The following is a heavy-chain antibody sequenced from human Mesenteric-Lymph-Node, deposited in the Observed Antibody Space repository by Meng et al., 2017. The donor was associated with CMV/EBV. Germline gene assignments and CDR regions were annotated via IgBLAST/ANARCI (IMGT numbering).Heavy chain of an antibody. Sequence: GESLKISCKASGFSFDSFSLNWVRQAPGKGLEWVSSISSSGRYQYYADSLKGRFTISRDNGKNSLYLQMDSLRVEDTAVYYCAKERMYDIDFWGQGILVTVSS. CDR2: ISSSGRYQ. V-gene: IGHV3-21*01. CDR1: GFSFDSFS. D-gene: IGHD3-9*01. CDR3: AKERMYDIDF. J-gene: IGHJ4*02.